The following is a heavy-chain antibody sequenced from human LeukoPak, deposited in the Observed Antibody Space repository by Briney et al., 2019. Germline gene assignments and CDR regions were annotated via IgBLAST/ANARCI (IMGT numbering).Heavy chain of an antibody. CDR2: INHSGST. CDR3: ARQLILVGAVDY. Sequence: PSETLSLTCAVYGGSFSGYYWSWIRQPPGKGLEWMGEINHSGSTNYNPSLKSRVTISVDTSKNQFSLKLNSVTAADKAVYYCARQLILVGAVDYWGQGTLVTVSS. D-gene: IGHD1-26*01. V-gene: IGHV4-34*01. J-gene: IGHJ4*02. CDR1: GGSFSGYY.